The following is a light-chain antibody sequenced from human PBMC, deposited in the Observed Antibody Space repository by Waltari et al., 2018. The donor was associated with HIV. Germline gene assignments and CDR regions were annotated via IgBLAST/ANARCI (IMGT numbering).Light chain of an antibody. Sequence: QSVLTQPPSVSGAPGPRVTISCTGSSSNIGAGYDVHWYQQLPGTAPKPLIYGNSNRPSGVPDRFSGAKSGTSASLAITGLQAEDEADYYCQSYDSSRSGVVFGGGTKLTVL. J-gene: IGLJ2*01. V-gene: IGLV1-40*01. CDR2: GNS. CDR1: SSNIGAGYD. CDR3: QSYDSSRSGVV.